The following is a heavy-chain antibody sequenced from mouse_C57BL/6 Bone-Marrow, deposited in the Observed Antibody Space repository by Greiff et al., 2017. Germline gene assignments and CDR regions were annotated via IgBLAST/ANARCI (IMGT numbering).Heavy chain of an antibody. CDR1: GYTFTSYG. D-gene: IGHD3-2*02. CDR2: IYPRSGNT. CDR3: ARGQLRLRPFFAY. J-gene: IGHJ3*01. Sequence: VTLMESGAELARPGASVKLSCKASGYTFTSYGISWVKQRTGQGLEWIGGIYPRSGNTYYNEKFKGKATLTADKSSSTAYMELRSLTSEDSAVYFCARGQLRLRPFFAYWGQGTLVTVSA. V-gene: IGHV1-81*01.